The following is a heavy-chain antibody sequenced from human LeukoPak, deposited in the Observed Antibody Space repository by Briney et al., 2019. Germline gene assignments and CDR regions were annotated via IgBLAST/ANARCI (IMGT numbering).Heavy chain of an antibody. Sequence: ASVKVSCKASGYTFTSYDINWARQATGQGLEWMGWMNPNSGNTGYAQKFQGRVTMTRNTSISTAYMELSSLRSEDTAVYYCARFKGYSSSWYPLYYYYYGMDVWGQGTTVTVSS. D-gene: IGHD6-13*01. J-gene: IGHJ6*02. V-gene: IGHV1-8*01. CDR2: MNPNSGNT. CDR3: ARFKGYSSSWYPLYYYYYGMDV. CDR1: GYTFTSYD.